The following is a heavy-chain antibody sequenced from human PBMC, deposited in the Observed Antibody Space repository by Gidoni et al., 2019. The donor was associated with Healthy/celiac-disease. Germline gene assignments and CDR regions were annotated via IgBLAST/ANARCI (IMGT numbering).Heavy chain of an antibody. Sequence: QVQLVQSGAEVKKPGASLKVSCKASGYTFTSYAMHWVRQAPGQRLEWMGWINAGNGNTKYAKKFQGRVTITRDTSASTAYMELSSLRSEETAVYYCARGRGQLLTNWFDPWGQGTLDTVSS. CDR1: GYTFTSYA. J-gene: IGHJ5*02. V-gene: IGHV1-3*01. CDR3: ARGRGQLLTNWFDP. CDR2: INAGNGNT. D-gene: IGHD1-26*01.